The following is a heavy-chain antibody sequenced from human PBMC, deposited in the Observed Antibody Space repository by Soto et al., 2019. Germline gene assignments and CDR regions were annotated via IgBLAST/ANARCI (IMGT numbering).Heavy chain of an antibody. CDR2: IYHSGAT. J-gene: IGHJ4*02. CDR3: ARDGGYATVDC. CDR1: GDSISSGAYY. D-gene: IGHD2-15*01. Sequence: QVQLQESGPGLVQPSQTLSLTCTVSGDSISSGAYYWSWIRQPPGKGLEWIGYIYHSGATYYNPSPESRVTMSVDTSKNQFSLRLSSVTAADTAVYYFARDGGYATVDCWGQGTLVTVSS. V-gene: IGHV4-30-4*01.